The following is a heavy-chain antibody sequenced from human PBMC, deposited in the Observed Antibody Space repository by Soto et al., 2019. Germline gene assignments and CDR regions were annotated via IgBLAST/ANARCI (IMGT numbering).Heavy chain of an antibody. V-gene: IGHV4-34*01. Sequence: SETLSLTCAVYGGSFSGYYWSWIRQPPGKGLEWIGEINHSGSTNYNPSLKSRVTISVDTSKNQFSLKLSSVTAADTAVYYCARAGGDYSYYFDYWGQGTLVTVSS. J-gene: IGHJ4*02. CDR3: ARAGGDYSYYFDY. D-gene: IGHD4-17*01. CDR1: GGSFSGYY. CDR2: INHSGST.